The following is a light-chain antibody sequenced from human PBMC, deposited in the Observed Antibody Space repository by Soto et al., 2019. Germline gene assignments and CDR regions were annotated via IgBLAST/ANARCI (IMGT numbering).Light chain of an antibody. V-gene: IGLV3-21*04. CDR1: NIGSKS. CDR3: QVWDSSSDHRVV. Sequence: SYELTQPPSVSVAPGKTARITCGGNNIGSKSVHWYQQKPGQAPVLVIYYDSDRPSGIPERFSGSNSGNTATLTISRVEAGDEADYYCQVWDSSSDHRVVFGGGTKVTFL. CDR2: YDS. J-gene: IGLJ2*01.